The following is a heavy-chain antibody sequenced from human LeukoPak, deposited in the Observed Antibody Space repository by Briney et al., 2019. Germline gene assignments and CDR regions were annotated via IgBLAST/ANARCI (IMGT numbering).Heavy chain of an antibody. CDR3: AREGGRGYYYDSSGRLEFDP. CDR2: IYYSGST. Sequence: SETLSLTCAVSGGSISSGGYSWSWIRQPPGKGLEWIGYIYYSGSTNYNPSLKSRVTISVDTSKNQFSLKLSSVTAADTAVYYCAREGGRGYYYDSSGRLEFDPWGQGTLVTVSS. CDR1: GGSISSGGYS. V-gene: IGHV4-61*08. J-gene: IGHJ5*02. D-gene: IGHD3-22*01.